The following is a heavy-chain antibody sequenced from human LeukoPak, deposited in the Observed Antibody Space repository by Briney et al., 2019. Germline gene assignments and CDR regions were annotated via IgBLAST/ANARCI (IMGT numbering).Heavy chain of an antibody. V-gene: IGHV3-30*03. Sequence: GTSLRLSCAVSGFTFSSYAMQWVRQAPGKGLEWVAVISKDGSNKDYADSVKGRFIISRDNSKNTLYLQMNSLRAEDTAVYYCARDRSGIYDAFDLWGQGTMVTVSS. CDR3: ARDRSGIYDAFDL. J-gene: IGHJ3*01. D-gene: IGHD1-14*01. CDR1: GFTFSSYA. CDR2: ISKDGSNK.